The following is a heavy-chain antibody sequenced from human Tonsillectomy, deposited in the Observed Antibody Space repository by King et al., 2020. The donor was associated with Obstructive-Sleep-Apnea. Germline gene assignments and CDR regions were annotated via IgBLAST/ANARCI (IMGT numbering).Heavy chain of an antibody. CDR2: ISWDSGSI. CDR3: AKGKRGSTSWYFDY. Sequence: VQLVESGGGLVQPGRSLRLSCEASGFTFEYYAMHWVRQAPGKGLEWVASISWDSGSIGYEDSVKGRFTISRDNAKNALYLQMNGLRAEDTALYYCAKGKRGSTSWYFDYWGQGTLVTVSS. V-gene: IGHV3-9*01. J-gene: IGHJ4*02. CDR1: GFTFEYYA. D-gene: IGHD2-2*01.